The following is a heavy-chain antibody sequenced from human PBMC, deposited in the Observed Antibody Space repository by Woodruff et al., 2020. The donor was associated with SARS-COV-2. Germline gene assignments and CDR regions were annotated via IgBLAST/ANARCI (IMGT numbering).Heavy chain of an antibody. J-gene: IGHJ4*02. CDR3: TTEEIWFGELKYYFDY. V-gene: IGHV3-15*01. Sequence: DYAAPVKGRFTISRDDSKNKLYLQMNSLKTEDTAVYYCTTEEIWFGELKYYFDYWGQGTLVTVSS. D-gene: IGHD3-10*01.